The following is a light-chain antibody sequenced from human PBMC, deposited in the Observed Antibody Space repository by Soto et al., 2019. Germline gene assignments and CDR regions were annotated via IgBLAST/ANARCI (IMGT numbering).Light chain of an antibody. CDR1: QSISSY. CDR2: AAS. CDR3: QQSYSTPLT. Sequence: DLQMTQSPSSLSASVGDRVTIACRASQSISSYLNWYQQKLGKAPKLLIYAASSLQSGVPSRFSGSGSGTDFTLTINNLQPEDFATYFCQQSYSTPLTFGGGTKVEI. J-gene: IGKJ4*01. V-gene: IGKV1-39*01.